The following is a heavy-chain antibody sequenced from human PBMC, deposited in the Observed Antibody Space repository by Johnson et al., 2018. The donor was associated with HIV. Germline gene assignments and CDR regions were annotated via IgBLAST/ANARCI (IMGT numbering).Heavy chain of an antibody. D-gene: IGHD1-1*01. V-gene: IGHV3-30-3*01. CDR2: ITYDGSNK. CDR3: ARVGIIHDAFDI. J-gene: IGHJ3*02. Sequence: QVQLVESGGGVVQPGRSLRLSCAASGFTFSSYAMHWVRQAPGKGLEWVAVITYDGSNKYYADSVKGRFTISRDNSKNTLYLQMNSLRAEDTAVYYCARVGIIHDAFDIWGQGTMVTVSS. CDR1: GFTFSSYA.